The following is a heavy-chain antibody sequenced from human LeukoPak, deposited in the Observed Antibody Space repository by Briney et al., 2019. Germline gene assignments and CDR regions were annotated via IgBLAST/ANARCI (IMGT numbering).Heavy chain of an antibody. CDR3: AKGPRGYCSGGSCYSGFDY. CDR2: ISGSGGST. CDR1: GFTFSSYA. Sequence: GGSLRLSCAASGFTFSSYAMGWVRQAPGKGLEWVSAISGSGGSTYYADSVKGRFTISRDNSKNTLYLQMNSLRAEDTAVYYCAKGPRGYCSGGSCYSGFDYWGQGTLVTVSS. J-gene: IGHJ4*02. V-gene: IGHV3-23*01. D-gene: IGHD2-15*01.